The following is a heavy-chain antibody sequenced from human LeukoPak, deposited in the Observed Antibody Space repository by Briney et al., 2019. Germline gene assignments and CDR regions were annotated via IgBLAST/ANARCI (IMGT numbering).Heavy chain of an antibody. V-gene: IGHV1-2*02. CDR2: IDPNSGGT. CDR1: GYTFTAHY. Sequence: ASVKVSCRASGYTFTAHYIHWVRQAPGQGLEWMGWIDPNSGGTNYAPKFLGSVTMTGDTSINTAFMELSRMRSDDTAIYYCARGRGTTMVRGVIPNYFDLWGRGSLVTVSS. J-gene: IGHJ2*01. CDR3: ARGRGTTMVRGVIPNYFDL. D-gene: IGHD3-10*01.